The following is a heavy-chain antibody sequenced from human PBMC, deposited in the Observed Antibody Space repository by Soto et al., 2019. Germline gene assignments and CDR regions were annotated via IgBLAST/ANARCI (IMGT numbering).Heavy chain of an antibody. Sequence: GGSLRLSCAASGFTFSSYGMHWVRQAPGKGLEWVAVIWYDGSNKYYADSVKGRFTTSRDNSKNTLYLQMNSPRAEDTAVYYCAREMKLLWFGENAFDIWGQGTMVTVSS. CDR2: IWYDGSNK. CDR3: AREMKLLWFGENAFDI. J-gene: IGHJ3*02. CDR1: GFTFSSYG. V-gene: IGHV3-33*01. D-gene: IGHD3-10*01.